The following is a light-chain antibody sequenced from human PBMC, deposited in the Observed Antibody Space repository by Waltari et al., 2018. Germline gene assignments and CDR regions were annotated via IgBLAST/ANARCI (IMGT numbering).Light chain of an antibody. CDR1: QSIGRY. V-gene: IGKV3-20*01. J-gene: IGKJ1*01. Sequence: SCRASQSIGRYLVWDQQRPGQAPRLLIYAASTRATGIPDRFSGSGSGTDFTLTISRLEPEDFAVYYCQNHERLPATFGQGTKVEIK. CDR3: QNHERLPAT. CDR2: AAS.